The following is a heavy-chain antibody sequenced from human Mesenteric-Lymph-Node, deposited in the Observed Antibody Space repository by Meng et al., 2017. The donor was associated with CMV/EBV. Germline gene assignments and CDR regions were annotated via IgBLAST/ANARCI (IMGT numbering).Heavy chain of an antibody. J-gene: IGHJ4*02. D-gene: IGHD1-26*01. CDR3: VTLSVGATPVDF. Sequence: TVSGESIRNNDDYWGWIRQPPGKELEWIGSIFYTGSTYYNPSLKSRVTMSVDTSKNLFSLRLGSVTAADTAVYYCVTLSVGATPVDFWGQGTLVTVSS. CDR2: IFYTGST. CDR1: GESIRNNDDY. V-gene: IGHV4-39*01.